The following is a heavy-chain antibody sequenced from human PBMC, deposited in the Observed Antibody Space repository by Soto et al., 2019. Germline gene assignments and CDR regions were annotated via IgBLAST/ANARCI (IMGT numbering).Heavy chain of an antibody. J-gene: IGHJ4*02. V-gene: IGHV1-2*02. CDR1: GYTFSGYF. D-gene: IGHD6-13*01. CDR3: ARGYYSSSWRVFDY. CDR2: MNPNSGGT. Sequence: QVQLVQSGADVKKPGASVKVSCKTSGYTFSGYFMHWLRQAPGQGLEWMGWMNPNSGGTDYAQNFQGRGSMTWDTSISTANMELSRMRSDDTAIYYCARGYYSSSWRVFDYWGQGTLVTVSS.